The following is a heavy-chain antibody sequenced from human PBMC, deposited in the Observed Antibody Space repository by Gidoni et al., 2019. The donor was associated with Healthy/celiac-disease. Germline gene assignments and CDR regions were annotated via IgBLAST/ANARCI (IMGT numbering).Heavy chain of an antibody. CDR3: ARAPSFSSGWPYYFDY. J-gene: IGHJ4*02. D-gene: IGHD6-19*01. CDR2: INAGNGNT. Sequence: QVQLVQSGAEVKKPGASVKVSCKASGYTFTSYAMHWVRQAPGQRLEWMGWINAGNGNTKYSQKFQGRVTITSDTSASTAYMELSSLRSEDTAVYYCARAPSFSSGWPYYFDYWGQGTLVTVSS. CDR1: GYTFTSYA. V-gene: IGHV1-3*01.